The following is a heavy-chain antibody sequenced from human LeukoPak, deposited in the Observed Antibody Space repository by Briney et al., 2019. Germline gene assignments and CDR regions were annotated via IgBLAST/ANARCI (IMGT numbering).Heavy chain of an antibody. Sequence: SETLSLTCTVSGGSISSYYWSWIRQPPGKGLEWIGYIYYSGSTNYNPSLKSRVTISVDTSKNLFSLKLSSVTAADTAVYYCARGGYSYGYTDWYFDLWGRGTLVTVSS. CDR3: ARGGYSYGYTDWYFDL. V-gene: IGHV4-59*01. D-gene: IGHD5-18*01. CDR2: IYYSGST. J-gene: IGHJ2*01. CDR1: GGSISSYY.